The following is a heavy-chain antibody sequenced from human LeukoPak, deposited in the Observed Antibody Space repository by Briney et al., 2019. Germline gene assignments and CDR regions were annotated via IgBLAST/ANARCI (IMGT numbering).Heavy chain of an antibody. CDR3: AKDRGNSYGHFDY. D-gene: IGHD5-18*01. CDR1: GFTFSSYA. CDR2: ISGSGVST. J-gene: IGHJ4*02. V-gene: IGHV3-23*01. Sequence: PGGSLRLSCAASGFTFSSYAMSWVRQAPGKGLEWVSAISGSGVSTNYVDSVKGRFTVSRDNTENTLYLQMNSLRAEDTAVYYCAKDRGNSYGHFDYWGQGTLVTVSS.